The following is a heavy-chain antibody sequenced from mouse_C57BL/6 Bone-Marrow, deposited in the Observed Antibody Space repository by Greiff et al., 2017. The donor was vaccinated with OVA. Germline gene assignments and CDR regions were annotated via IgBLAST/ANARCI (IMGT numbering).Heavy chain of an antibody. CDR3: ASSNYYGSSPWFAY. Sequence: VQLQQSGPELVKPGASVKISCKASGYSFTDYNMNWVKQSTGKSLEWIGVINPNYGTTRYNQKFKGPATFTVDQTYSTAYMQLNSLTSADSAVYYCASSNYYGSSPWFAYWGQGTLVTVSA. CDR2: INPNYGTT. J-gene: IGHJ3*01. CDR1: GYSFTDYN. V-gene: IGHV1-39*01. D-gene: IGHD1-1*01.